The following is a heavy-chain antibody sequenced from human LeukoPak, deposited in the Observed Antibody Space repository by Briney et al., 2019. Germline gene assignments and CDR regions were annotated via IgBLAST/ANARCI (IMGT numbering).Heavy chain of an antibody. CDR1: GGSISGSSYY. D-gene: IGHD3-22*01. V-gene: IGHV4-39*01. CDR2: IYYSGST. Sequence: PSETLSLTCTVSGGSISGSSYYWGWIRQPPGKGLEWIGSIYYSGSTYYNPSLKSRVTISVDTSKNQFSLKLSSVTAAGTAVYYCARTYYDSSGYYRNDAFDIWGQGTMDTVSS. CDR3: ARTYYDSSGYYRNDAFDI. J-gene: IGHJ3*02.